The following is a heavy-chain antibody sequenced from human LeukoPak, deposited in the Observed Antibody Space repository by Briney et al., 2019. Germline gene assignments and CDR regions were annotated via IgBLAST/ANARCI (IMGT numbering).Heavy chain of an antibody. Sequence: SETLSLTCTVSGGSISSYYWSWIRQPPGKGLEWIGYIYYSGSANYNPSLKSRVTISVDTSKNQFSLKLSSVTAADTAVYYCAGGPYDILTGYYGYWGQGTLVTVSS. CDR2: IYYSGSA. J-gene: IGHJ4*02. D-gene: IGHD3-9*01. CDR1: GGSISSYY. CDR3: AGGPYDILTGYYGY. V-gene: IGHV4-59*08.